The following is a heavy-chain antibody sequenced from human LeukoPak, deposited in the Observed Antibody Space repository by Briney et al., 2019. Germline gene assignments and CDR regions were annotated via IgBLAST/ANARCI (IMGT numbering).Heavy chain of an antibody. V-gene: IGHV3-21*01. J-gene: IGHJ4*02. CDR2: ISSSSSYI. CDR3: AIQPGARLGIY. Sequence: GGSLRLSCAASGFTFSSYSMNWVRQAPGKGLEWDSSISSSSSYIYYADSVKGRFTISRDNAKNSLYLQMNSLRAEDTAVYYCAIQPGARLGIYWGQGTLVTVSS. CDR1: GFTFSSYS. D-gene: IGHD7-27*01.